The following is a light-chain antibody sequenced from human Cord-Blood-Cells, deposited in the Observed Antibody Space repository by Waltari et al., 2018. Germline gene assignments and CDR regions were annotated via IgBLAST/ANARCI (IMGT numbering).Light chain of an antibody. CDR2: AAA. CDR1: QSISSY. J-gene: IGKJ1*01. V-gene: IGKV1-39*01. CDR3: QQSYSAPRT. Sequence: DRVTITCRASQSISSYLNWDQQKPGKAPKLLSYAAASLQSGVPSRFSGSGSGTDFTLTISSLRPEDFATYYCQQSYSAPRTFGQGTKVEIK.